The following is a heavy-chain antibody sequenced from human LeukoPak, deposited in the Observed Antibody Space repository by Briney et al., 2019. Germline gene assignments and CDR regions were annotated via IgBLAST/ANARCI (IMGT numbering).Heavy chain of an antibody. V-gene: IGHV3-74*01. CDR2: VNTDGSAT. CDR3: ARVRGKSESSGWYRFGDFDI. D-gene: IGHD6-19*01. Sequence: LPGGSLRLSCAASGFTFSSDWMHWVRQAPGKGLVWVSRVNTDGSATTYADSVKGRFTISRDNAKNTLYLQMNSLRAEDTAVYYCARVRGKSESSGWYRFGDFDIWGQGTMVTVSS. CDR1: GFTFSSDW. J-gene: IGHJ3*02.